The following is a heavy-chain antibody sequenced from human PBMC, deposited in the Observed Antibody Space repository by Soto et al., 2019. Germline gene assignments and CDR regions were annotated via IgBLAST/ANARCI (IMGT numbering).Heavy chain of an antibody. Sequence: ASVKVSCKASGYTFTSYDINWVRQATGQGLEWMGWTNPNSGNTGYAQKFQGRVTMTRNTSISTAYMELSSLRSEDTAVYYCARGYCSSTSCYGEHDAFDIWGQGTMVTVSS. V-gene: IGHV1-8*01. D-gene: IGHD2-2*01. CDR3: ARGYCSSTSCYGEHDAFDI. J-gene: IGHJ3*02. CDR2: TNPNSGNT. CDR1: GYTFTSYD.